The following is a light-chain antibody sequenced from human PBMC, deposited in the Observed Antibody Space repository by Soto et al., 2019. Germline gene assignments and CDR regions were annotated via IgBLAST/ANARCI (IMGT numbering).Light chain of an antibody. V-gene: IGKV1-39*01. CDR1: QTLSSY. Sequence: DIKIAQSPASDFSSVRERFTITCRASQTLSSYLTWFQQKPGKAPKVLIYGASTLQSGVPSRFSGSGSGAEFTLTISSLQPEDFATYYCQQSFSPLLTFGGGTKVDIK. CDR3: QQSFSPLLT. J-gene: IGKJ4*01. CDR2: GAS.